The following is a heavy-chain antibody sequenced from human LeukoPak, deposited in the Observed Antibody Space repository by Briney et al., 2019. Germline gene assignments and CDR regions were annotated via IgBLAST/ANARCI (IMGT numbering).Heavy chain of an antibody. CDR1: GGSISSYY. CDR2: VYYSGST. D-gene: IGHD3-10*01. Sequence: PSETLSLTCTDSGGSISSYYWSWFRQPPGKGLEWIGYVYYSGSTKYNPSLKSRVTISVDTSQNQFSLKLSSVTAADTALYFCAKVTMVRGAPDYWGQGTLVTVSS. J-gene: IGHJ4*02. CDR3: AKVTMVRGAPDY. V-gene: IGHV4-59*01.